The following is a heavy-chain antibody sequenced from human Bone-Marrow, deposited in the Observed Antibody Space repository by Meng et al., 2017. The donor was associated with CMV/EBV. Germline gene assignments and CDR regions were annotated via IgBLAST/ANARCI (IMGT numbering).Heavy chain of an antibody. CDR2: INPNSGGT. CDR1: GYTFTGYY. J-gene: IGHJ4*02. Sequence: ASVKVSCKASGYTFTGYYMHWVRQAPEQGLEWMGWINPNSGGTNYAQKFQGRVTMTRDTSISTAYMELSRLRSDDTAVYYCARDGYYSSSSDVDYWGQGTLVTVSS. D-gene: IGHD6-6*01. CDR3: ARDGYYSSSSDVDY. V-gene: IGHV1-2*02.